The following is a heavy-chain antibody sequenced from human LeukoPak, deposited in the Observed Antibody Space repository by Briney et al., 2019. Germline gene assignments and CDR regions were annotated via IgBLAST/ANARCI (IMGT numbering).Heavy chain of an antibody. Sequence: SETLSLTCAVSGGSISSYYWSWIRQPPGKGLEWIGYIYYSGSTNYNPSLKSRVTISVDTSKNQFSLKLSSVTAADTAVYYCARAAVGAKGEWDYWGQGTLATVSS. CDR2: IYYSGST. V-gene: IGHV4-59*01. CDR1: GGSISSYY. D-gene: IGHD1-26*01. CDR3: ARAAVGAKGEWDY. J-gene: IGHJ4*02.